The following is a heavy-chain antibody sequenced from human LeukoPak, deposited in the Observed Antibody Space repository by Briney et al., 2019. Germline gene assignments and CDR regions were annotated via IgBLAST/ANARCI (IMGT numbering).Heavy chain of an antibody. CDR3: AKDGAIAVAGKTAWFDP. CDR2: ISGSGGST. V-gene: IGHV3-23*01. CDR1: GFTFSSYW. Sequence: GGSLRLSCITSGFTFSSYWMSWVRQAPGKGLEWVSAISGSGGSTYYADSVKGRFTISRDNSKNTLYLQMNSLRAEDTAVYYCAKDGAIAVAGKTAWFDPWGQGTLVTVSS. J-gene: IGHJ5*02. D-gene: IGHD6-19*01.